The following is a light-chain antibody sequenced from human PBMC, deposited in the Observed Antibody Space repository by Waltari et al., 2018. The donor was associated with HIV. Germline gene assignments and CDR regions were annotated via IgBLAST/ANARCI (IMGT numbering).Light chain of an antibody. J-gene: IGLJ2*01. Sequence: QSALTQPRSVSGSPGQSVTISCTGTSSDVGGYNYVSWYQQLPGKAPKLMVYDPTERPSGVPDRFSGSKSGNTASRTISGLQAEDEADYYCCSFAGSYTWLFGGGTKLTVL. V-gene: IGLV2-11*01. CDR1: SSDVGGYNY. CDR2: DPT. CDR3: CSFAGSYTWL.